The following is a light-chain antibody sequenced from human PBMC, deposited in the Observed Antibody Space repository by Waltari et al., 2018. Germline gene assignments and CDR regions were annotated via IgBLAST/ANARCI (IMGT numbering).Light chain of an antibody. V-gene: IGKV3-15*01. CDR1: QGISSN. J-gene: IGKJ2*01. Sequence: EIVMTQSPATLSMSPGETATLSCRASQGISSNLAWYQQKPGQAPRLLMYGNSTRASGFPAGFRGSGSGTEFTLTISSLQSEDFATYYCQQYDIWPYTFGQGTKLEIK. CDR2: GNS. CDR3: QQYDIWPYT.